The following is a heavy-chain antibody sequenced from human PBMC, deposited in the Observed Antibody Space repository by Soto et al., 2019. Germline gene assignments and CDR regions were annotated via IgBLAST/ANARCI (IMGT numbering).Heavy chain of an antibody. V-gene: IGHV4-59*04. Sequence: PSETLSLTCTVSGGSISSYYWSWIRQPPGKGLEWIGYIYHSGSTYYNPSLKSRVSISVDTSKNQLSLKLSSVIAADSAVYYCAINADVWGQGTTVTVSS. CDR1: GGSISSYY. CDR3: AINADV. J-gene: IGHJ6*02. CDR2: IYHSGST.